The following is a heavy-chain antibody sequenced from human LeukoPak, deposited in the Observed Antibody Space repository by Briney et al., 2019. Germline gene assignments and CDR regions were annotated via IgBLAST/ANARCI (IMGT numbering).Heavy chain of an antibody. CDR1: GFTFSSYA. Sequence: GGSLRLSCAASGFTFSSYAMSWVRQAPGKGLEWVSAISGSGGSTNYADSVRGRFTISRDNSKNTLYLQMNSLRAEDTDVYYCAKDPYYYDSSGPQYFDYWGQGTLVTVSS. J-gene: IGHJ4*02. CDR3: AKDPYYYDSSGPQYFDY. CDR2: ISGSGGST. D-gene: IGHD3-22*01. V-gene: IGHV3-23*01.